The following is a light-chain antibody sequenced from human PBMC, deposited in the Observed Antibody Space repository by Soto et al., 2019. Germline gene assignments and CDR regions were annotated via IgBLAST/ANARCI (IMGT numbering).Light chain of an antibody. CDR2: GAS. CDR3: QQYETFSGT. V-gene: IGKV3-20*01. Sequence: EIVLTQSPGTLSLSPGERATLSCRASQSVSNNYLAWCQQKPGQAPRLLIYGASNRATGIPDRFSGSGSGTDFTLTISRLEPEDFATYYCQQYETFSGTFGPGTKVEI. CDR1: QSVSNNY. J-gene: IGKJ1*01.